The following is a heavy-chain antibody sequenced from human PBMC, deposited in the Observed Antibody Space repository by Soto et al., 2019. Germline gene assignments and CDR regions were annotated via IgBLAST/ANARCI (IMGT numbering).Heavy chain of an antibody. V-gene: IGHV4-4*02. CDR1: GGSINSINW. J-gene: IGHJ5*02. CDR2: IYHNGRS. Sequence: SETLSLTCGVSGGSINSINWWSWVRRTPGKGLEWIGEIYHNGRSNYNPSLKSRVTLSIDKSKNQFFLNLTTVTAADTAVYYCARSQGVVPTHAFERWGKGTLVTVSS. D-gene: IGHD2-15*01. CDR3: ARSQGVVPTHAFER.